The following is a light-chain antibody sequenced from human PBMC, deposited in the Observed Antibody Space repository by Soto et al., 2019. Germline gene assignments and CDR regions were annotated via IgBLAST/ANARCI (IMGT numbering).Light chain of an antibody. V-gene: IGKV3-11*01. Sequence: EIVLAQSPATLYLSPGERATLSCRASQSVSIYLAWYHQKPGQAPRLLIYDASNRATGIPARFSGSESGTDFTLTIRNLEAEDLAVYYSQQCSTWPPKLTFGQGTRLDIK. J-gene: IGKJ5*01. CDR2: DAS. CDR1: QSVSIY. CDR3: QQCSTWPPKLT.